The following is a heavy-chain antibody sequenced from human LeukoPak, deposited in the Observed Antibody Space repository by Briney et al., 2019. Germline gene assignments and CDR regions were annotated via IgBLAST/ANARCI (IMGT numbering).Heavy chain of an antibody. CDR2: ISYDGSNK. V-gene: IGHV3-30-3*01. Sequence: SLRLSCAASGFTFSSYAMHWVRQAPGKGLEWVAVISYDGSNKYYADSVKGRFTISRDNSKNTLYLQMNSLRAEDTAVYYCARGKLKQWLFDYWGQGTLVTVSS. D-gene: IGHD6-19*01. CDR1: GFTFSSYA. J-gene: IGHJ4*02. CDR3: ARGKLKQWLFDY.